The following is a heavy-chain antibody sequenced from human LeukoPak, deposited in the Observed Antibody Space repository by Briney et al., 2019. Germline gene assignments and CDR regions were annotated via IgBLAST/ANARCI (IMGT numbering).Heavy chain of an antibody. D-gene: IGHD6-13*01. CDR3: VKEAAKSATYYMDV. CDR1: GFTFNEYV. V-gene: IGHV3-23*01. Sequence: GGSLRLFCAVSGFTFNEYVMSWVRQAPGSGLEWVSAVSSSGFSTYYADSVKGRFTISRDNFKNTLYLQLNSLRGEDTAVYYCVKEAAKSATYYMDVWGKGTTVTVSS. CDR2: VSSSGFST. J-gene: IGHJ6*03.